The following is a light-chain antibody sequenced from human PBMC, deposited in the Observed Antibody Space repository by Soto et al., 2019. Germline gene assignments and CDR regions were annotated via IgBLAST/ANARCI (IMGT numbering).Light chain of an antibody. CDR2: AAS. CDR3: QQSYSSPPT. CDR1: QSISNH. J-gene: IGKJ1*01. Sequence: DIQMTQSPSSLSASVEDRVIITCRASQSISNHLNWYQQKPGKAPKLLIFAASSLQSGVPSRFSGSRSGPDFTLTISSLQPEDFATYYSQQSYSSPPTYGQGTTVDIK. V-gene: IGKV1-39*01.